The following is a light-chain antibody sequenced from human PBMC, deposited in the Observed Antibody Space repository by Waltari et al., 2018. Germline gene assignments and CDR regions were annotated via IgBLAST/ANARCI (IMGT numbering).Light chain of an antibody. Sequence: DIQLTQSPSFLSAVVGDRVTITCRASQDISIFLAWHQQTPGKAPKRLIFAASDLQSGVPLRFSGTGSGTEFTLTISSLRPEDFATYYCQQLHSYPHTFGQGTTLAIK. J-gene: IGKJ2*01. CDR2: AAS. CDR3: QQLHSYPHT. V-gene: IGKV1-9*01. CDR1: QDISIF.